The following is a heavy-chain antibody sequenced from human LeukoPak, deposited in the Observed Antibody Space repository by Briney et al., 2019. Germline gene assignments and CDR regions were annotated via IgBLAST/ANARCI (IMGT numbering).Heavy chain of an antibody. J-gene: IGHJ4*02. CDR1: GFTFSSYA. CDR2: ISSNGGST. CDR3: ARGAPYSYGSLDY. Sequence: GGSLRLSCAASGFTFSSYAMHWVRQAPGKGLEYVSAISSNGGSTYYANSVKGRFTISRDNSKNTLYLQMGSLRAEDMAVYYCARGAPYSYGSLDYWGQGTLVTVSS. V-gene: IGHV3-64*01. D-gene: IGHD5-18*01.